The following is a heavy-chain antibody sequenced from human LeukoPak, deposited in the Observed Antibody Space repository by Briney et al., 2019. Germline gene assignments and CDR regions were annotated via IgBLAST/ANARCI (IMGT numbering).Heavy chain of an antibody. CDR3: ARGRRSYAWLVLKYYFDY. CDR1: GGSFSGYY. D-gene: IGHD6-19*01. Sequence: SETLSLTCAVYGGSFSGYYCSWIRQPPGKGLEWIGEINHSGSTNYNPSLKSRVTISVDTSKNQFSLKLSSVTAADTAVYYCARGRRSYAWLVLKYYFDYWGQGTLVTVSS. V-gene: IGHV4-34*01. J-gene: IGHJ4*02. CDR2: INHSGST.